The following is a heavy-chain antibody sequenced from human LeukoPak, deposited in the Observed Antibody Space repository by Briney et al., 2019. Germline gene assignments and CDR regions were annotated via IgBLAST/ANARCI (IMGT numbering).Heavy chain of an antibody. CDR2: IYYSGST. V-gene: IGHV4-39*07. CDR1: GGSISSSSYY. J-gene: IGHJ1*01. Sequence: SETLSLTCTVSGGSISSSSYYWGWIRQPPGKGREWIGSIYYSGSTYYNPSLKSRVTISVDTSKNQFSLKLSSVTAADTAVYYCARGPVWSGYLYFQHWGQGTLVTVSS. D-gene: IGHD3-3*01. CDR3: ARGPVWSGYLYFQH.